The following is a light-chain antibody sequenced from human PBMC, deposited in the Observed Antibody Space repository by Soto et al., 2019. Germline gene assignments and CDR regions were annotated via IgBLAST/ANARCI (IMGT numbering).Light chain of an antibody. CDR2: AAS. CDR1: QSISNY. CDR3: QQSYSTPRT. J-gene: IGKJ1*01. Sequence: DIQMTQSPSSLSASVGDRVTITCRASQSISNYLNWYQQKPGKAPKLLMYAASSLQSGVPSRFSGSGSGTDFTLTISSLQPEDFATYSCQQSYSTPRTFAQGTKVEIK. V-gene: IGKV1-39*01.